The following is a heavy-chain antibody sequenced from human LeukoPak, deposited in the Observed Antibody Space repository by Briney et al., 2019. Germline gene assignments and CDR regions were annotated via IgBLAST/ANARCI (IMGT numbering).Heavy chain of an antibody. D-gene: IGHD2-21*02. Sequence: GGSLRLSCAASGFKFTNYAMHWVRQAPGKGLEWVSAISGSGGSTYYADSVKGRFTISRDNSKNTLYLQMNSLRAEDTAVYYCAKEATYCGGDCYSAPFDYWGQGTLVTVSS. CDR2: ISGSGGST. CDR1: GFKFTNYA. V-gene: IGHV3-23*01. J-gene: IGHJ4*02. CDR3: AKEATYCGGDCYSAPFDY.